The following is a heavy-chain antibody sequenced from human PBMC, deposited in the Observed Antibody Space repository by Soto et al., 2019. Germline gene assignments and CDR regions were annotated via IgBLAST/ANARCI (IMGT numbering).Heavy chain of an antibody. V-gene: IGHV3-11*01. Sequence: QVQLVESGGGLVKPGGALRLSCAASGYTFSEYYMSWVLQARGKGLEWVSYISSSGSTIYYADSVKGRFTISRDNAKNSLYLQMNSLRAEDTAVYYCARGGVHIGWFDPWGQGTLVTVSS. D-gene: IGHD2-21*01. CDR2: ISSSGSTI. J-gene: IGHJ5*02. CDR3: ARGGVHIGWFDP. CDR1: GYTFSEYY.